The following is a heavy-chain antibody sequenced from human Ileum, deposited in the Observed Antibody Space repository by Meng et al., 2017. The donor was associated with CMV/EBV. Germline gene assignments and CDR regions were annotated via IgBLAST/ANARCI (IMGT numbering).Heavy chain of an antibody. CDR1: GYPFNGYS. V-gene: IGHV1-2*02. D-gene: IGHD3-16*01. CDR3: ARDLGGRLDY. J-gene: IGHJ4*02. CDR2: INPNRGGP. Sequence: SRQASGYPFNGYSIPWVRQAPGQGLEWMGWINPNRGGPIFAQKFQDRVTVTRDTSITTAYMELSSLRSDDTAVYFCARDLGGRLDYWGQGTLVTVSS.